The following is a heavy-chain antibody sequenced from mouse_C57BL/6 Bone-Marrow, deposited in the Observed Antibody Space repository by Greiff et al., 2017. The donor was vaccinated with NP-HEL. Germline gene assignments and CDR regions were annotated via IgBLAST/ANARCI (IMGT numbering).Heavy chain of an antibody. CDR2: INPNNGGT. D-gene: IGHD2-2*01. Sequence: VHVKQSGPELVKPGASVKMSCKASGYTFTDYNMHWVKQSHGKSLEWIGYINPNNGGTSYNQKFKGKATLTVNKSSSTAYMELRSLTSEDSAVYYCASSTMVTTFLGYWGQGTTLTVSS. V-gene: IGHV1-22*01. CDR1: GYTFTDYN. J-gene: IGHJ2*01. CDR3: ASSTMVTTFLGY.